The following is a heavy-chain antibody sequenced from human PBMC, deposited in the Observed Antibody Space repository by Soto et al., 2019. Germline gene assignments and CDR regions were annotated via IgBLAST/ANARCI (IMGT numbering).Heavy chain of an antibody. CDR1: GYTFTGYY. J-gene: IGHJ5*02. Sequence: ASVKVSCKASGYTFTGYYMHWVRQAPGQGLEWMGWINPNSGGTNYAQKFQGRVTMTRDTSISTAYMELSRLRSDDTAVYYCARGAGSGYYGWFDPWGQGTLVTVSS. V-gene: IGHV1-2*02. D-gene: IGHD3-3*01. CDR3: ARGAGSGYYGWFDP. CDR2: INPNSGGT.